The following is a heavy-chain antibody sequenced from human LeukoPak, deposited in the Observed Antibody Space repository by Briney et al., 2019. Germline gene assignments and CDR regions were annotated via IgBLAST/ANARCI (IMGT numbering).Heavy chain of an antibody. CDR2: INPNSGGT. D-gene: IGHD2-2*01. Sequence: ASVKVSCKASGYTFTGYYMHWVRQAPGQGLEWMGWINPNSGGTNYAQKFQGRVTMTRDTSISTAYMELSRLRSDDTAVYYCARDGYGDIVVVPAATGVDYWGPGTLVTVSS. J-gene: IGHJ4*02. CDR3: ARDGYGDIVVVPAATGVDY. V-gene: IGHV1-2*02. CDR1: GYTFTGYY.